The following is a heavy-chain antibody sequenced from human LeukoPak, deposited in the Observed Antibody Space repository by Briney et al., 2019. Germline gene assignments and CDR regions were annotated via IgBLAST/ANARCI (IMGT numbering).Heavy chain of an antibody. CDR2: IKQDGSEK. J-gene: IGHJ5*02. CDR1: GFTFSSYW. V-gene: IGHV3-7*01. CDR3: ARDKSTYYDFWSGYFRGFDP. Sequence: PGGSLRLSCAASGFTFSSYWMSWVRQAPGKGLEWVANIKQDGSEKYYVDSVKGRFTISRDNAKNSLYLQMNSLRAEDTDVYYCARDKSTYYDFWSGYFRGFDPWGQGTLVTVSS. D-gene: IGHD3-3*01.